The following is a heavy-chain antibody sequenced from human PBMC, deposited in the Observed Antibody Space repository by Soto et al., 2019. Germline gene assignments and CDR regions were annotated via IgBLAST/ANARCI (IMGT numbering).Heavy chain of an antibody. D-gene: IGHD5-12*01. V-gene: IGHV1-18*04. CDR2: ISGSNGAT. CDR1: GYNFINYG. CDR3: ARDSKWLIINGNWFDS. Sequence: QAQLVQSGAEVKKPGASVKVSCKFSGYNFINYGMTWVRQAPGQGLEWMGWISGSNGATKYAQRFQADLTLTTNTSTNPAYMELRGLRLDARAVYSGARDSKWLIINGNWFDSWGQGTLVTVSS. J-gene: IGHJ5*01.